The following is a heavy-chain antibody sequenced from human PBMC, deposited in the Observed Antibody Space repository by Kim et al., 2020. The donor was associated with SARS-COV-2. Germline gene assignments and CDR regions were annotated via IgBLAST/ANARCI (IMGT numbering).Heavy chain of an antibody. J-gene: IGHJ2*01. CDR3: AREAVDGSLCYFDL. D-gene: IGHD6-19*01. V-gene: IGHV3-13*01. Sequence: VKGRVTITRDKAKNYVYIQMSGLTAEDAAVYYCAREAVDGSLCYFDLWGRGTLVTVSS.